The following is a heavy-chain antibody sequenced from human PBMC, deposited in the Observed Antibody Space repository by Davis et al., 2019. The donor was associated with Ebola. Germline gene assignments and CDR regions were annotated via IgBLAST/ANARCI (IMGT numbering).Heavy chain of an antibody. CDR2: IYPGDSDI. V-gene: IGHV5-51*01. CDR3: ARSIVGGKSGRWFDP. Sequence: GESLKISCKTSGYNFINYGIGWVRQMPGKGLEWLGIIYPGDSDIRYSPSFQGQVTISADKSTNTAYLQWSSLKASDTAMYYCARSIVGGKSGRWFDPWGQGTLVTVSS. CDR1: GYNFINYG. J-gene: IGHJ5*02. D-gene: IGHD4-23*01.